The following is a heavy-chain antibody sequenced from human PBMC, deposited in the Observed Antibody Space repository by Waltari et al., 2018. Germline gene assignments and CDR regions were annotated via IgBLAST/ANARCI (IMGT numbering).Heavy chain of an antibody. J-gene: IGHJ5*02. V-gene: IGHV4-39*01. Sequence: QLQLQEPGPGLVKPSEPLSPTGRVPGGPIRRSRHYWGWIRQSPGKGLGWIGSIYYSGSIYYNPTLQSRVTISGDTSKNQFSLNLSSVTAADTAVYYCARHWKRNGYRFDPWGQGTRVNVSS. CDR1: GGPIRRSRHY. D-gene: IGHD5-12*01. CDR3: ARHWKRNGYRFDP. CDR2: IYYSGSI.